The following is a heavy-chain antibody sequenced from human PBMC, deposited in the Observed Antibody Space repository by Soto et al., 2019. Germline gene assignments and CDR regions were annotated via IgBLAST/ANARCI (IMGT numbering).Heavy chain of an antibody. CDR1: GFTFDGYA. V-gene: IGHV3-9*01. D-gene: IGHD1-1*01. Sequence: EVQLVESGGGLVQPGRSLRLSCAASGFTFDGYAMHWVRQAPGKGLEWVSGISWNSGSIGYADSVKGRFTISRDNAKNSLYLQMNSLRAEDTALYYCAKDIGTDYYYYYYMDVWGKGTTVTVSS. CDR2: ISWNSGSI. CDR3: AKDIGTDYYYYYYMDV. J-gene: IGHJ6*03.